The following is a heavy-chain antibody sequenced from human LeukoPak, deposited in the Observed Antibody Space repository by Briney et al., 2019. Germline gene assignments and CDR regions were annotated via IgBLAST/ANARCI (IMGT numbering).Heavy chain of an antibody. D-gene: IGHD3-22*01. Sequence: PGGSLRLSCAASGFTFSSYEMNWVRQAPGKGLEWVSYISSSGSAIYYADSVKGRFTVSRDYAKKSLHLQMNSLRDEDTAVYFCARAPPNYYDSNGYYSPYDYWGQGTLVTVSS. J-gene: IGHJ4*02. CDR3: ARAPPNYYDSNGYYSPYDY. V-gene: IGHV3-48*03. CDR2: ISSSGSAI. CDR1: GFTFSSYE.